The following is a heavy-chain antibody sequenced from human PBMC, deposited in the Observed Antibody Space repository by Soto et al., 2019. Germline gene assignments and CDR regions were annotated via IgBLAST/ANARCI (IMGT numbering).Heavy chain of an antibody. CDR3: ASLARSGHWPDAFDI. Sequence: PGESLKISCKGSGYSFTSYWIGWVRQMPGKGLEWMGIIYPGDSDTRYSPSFQGQVTISADKSISTAYLQWSSLKASDTAMYYCASLARSGHWPDAFDIWGQGTMVTVSS. CDR1: GYSFTSYW. V-gene: IGHV5-51*01. D-gene: IGHD2-15*01. CDR2: IYPGDSDT. J-gene: IGHJ3*02.